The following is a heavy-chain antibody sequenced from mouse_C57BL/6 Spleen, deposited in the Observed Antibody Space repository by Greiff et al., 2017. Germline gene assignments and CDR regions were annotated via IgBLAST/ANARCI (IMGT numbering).Heavy chain of an antibody. CDR3: ARRGIYDPFAY. V-gene: IGHV1-82*01. CDR1: GYAFSSSW. D-gene: IGHD2-3*01. Sequence: QVQLKESGPELVKPGASVKISCKASGYAFSSSWMNWVKQRPGKGLEWIGRIYPGDGDTNYNGKFKGKATLTADKSSSTAYMQLSSLTSEDSAVYFCARRGIYDPFAYWGQGTLVTVSA. CDR2: IYPGDGDT. J-gene: IGHJ3*01.